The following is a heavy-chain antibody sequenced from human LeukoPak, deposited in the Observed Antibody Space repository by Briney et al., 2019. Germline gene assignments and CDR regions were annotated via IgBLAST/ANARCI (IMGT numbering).Heavy chain of an antibody. D-gene: IGHD5-24*01. J-gene: IGHJ4*02. CDR1: GFTFSRYW. CDR3: ARGGPAGVATNDY. V-gene: IGHV3-74*01. Sequence: GGSLGLSCAASGFTFSRYWMHWVRQAPGKGLVWVSFIDSDGSITNYADSVKGRFTISRDNAKNTLYLQMNSLRADDTAVYYCARGGPAGVATNDYWGQGALVTVSS. CDR2: IDSDGSIT.